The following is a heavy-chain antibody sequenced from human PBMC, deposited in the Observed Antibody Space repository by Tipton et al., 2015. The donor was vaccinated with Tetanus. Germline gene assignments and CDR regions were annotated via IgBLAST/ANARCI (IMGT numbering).Heavy chain of an antibody. CDR1: GGSIASQY. J-gene: IGHJ5*02. D-gene: IGHD1-1*01. CDR3: ARDRGDTGTVNGFDP. CDR2: TYIRGTT. Sequence: TLSLTCTVSGGSIASQYWSWIRQPAGKGLGWIGRTYIRGTTPYNPSLKSRVTISVDTSENQMSLRLTSVTAADTAVYYCARDRGDTGTVNGFDPWGQGTLVTVSS. V-gene: IGHV4-4*07.